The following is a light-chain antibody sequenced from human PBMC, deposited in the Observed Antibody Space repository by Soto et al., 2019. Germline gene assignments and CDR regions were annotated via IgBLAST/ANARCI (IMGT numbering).Light chain of an antibody. J-gene: IGKJ4*01. V-gene: IGKV1-5*01. CDR2: DAS. Sequence: DIQMTQSPSTLSASVGDRVTITCRASQSISSWLAWYQRKPGKAPKLLIYDASSLESGVPSRFSGSGSGTEFTLTISSLQPDDFATYYCQQYNSSLFGGGTKVEIK. CDR1: QSISSW. CDR3: QQYNSSL.